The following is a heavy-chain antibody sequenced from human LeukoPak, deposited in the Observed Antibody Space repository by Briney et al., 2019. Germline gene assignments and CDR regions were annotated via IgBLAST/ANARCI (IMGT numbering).Heavy chain of an antibody. V-gene: IGHV3-23*01. CDR2: ISGSGGST. Sequence: PGGSLRLSCAASGFTFSSYAMSWVRQAPGKGLEWVSGISGSGGSTYYADPVKGRFTISRDNSKNTLYLQMNSLRAEDTAVYYCAKSARYSSSWYPPFDYWGQGTLVTVSS. CDR1: GFTFSSYA. D-gene: IGHD6-13*01. J-gene: IGHJ4*02. CDR3: AKSARYSSSWYPPFDY.